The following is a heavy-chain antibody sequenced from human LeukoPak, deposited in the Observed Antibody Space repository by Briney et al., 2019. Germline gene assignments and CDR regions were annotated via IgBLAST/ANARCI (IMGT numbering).Heavy chain of an antibody. V-gene: IGHV5-10-1*01. CDR2: IDPSDSYT. CDR3: ARHLAVAARVDY. J-gene: IGHJ4*02. D-gene: IGHD6-19*01. CDR1: GYSFTSYW. Sequence: ASVKISCKGSGYSFTSYWISWVRQMPGKGLEWMGRIDPSDSYTNYSPSFQGHVTFSADKSISTAYLQWSSLKASDTAMYYCARHLAVAARVDYWGQGTLVTVSS.